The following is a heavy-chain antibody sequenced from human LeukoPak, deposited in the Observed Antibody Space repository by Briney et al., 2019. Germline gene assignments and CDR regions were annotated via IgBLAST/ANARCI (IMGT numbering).Heavy chain of an antibody. V-gene: IGHV4-39*01. J-gene: IGHJ5*02. CDR1: GASISSSTDY. Sequence: PSETLSLTCTVSGASISSSTDYWGWIRQPPGKGLVGIANIYYSGSTYYNPSLKSRDTISVDTSKNQSSLKLSSVNAADTAVYYCAGLIRPGWFDPWGQGTLVTVSS. CDR2: IYYSGST. CDR3: AGLIRPGWFDP. D-gene: IGHD1-14*01.